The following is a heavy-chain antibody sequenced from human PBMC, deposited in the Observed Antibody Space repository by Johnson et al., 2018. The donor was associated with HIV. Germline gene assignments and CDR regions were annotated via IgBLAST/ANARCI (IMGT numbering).Heavy chain of an antibody. Sequence: QVQLVESGGGVVQPGRSLRLSCAASGFTFSRYAMHWVRQAPGKGLEWVAVLSHDGSSKYYADSVKGRLTISRDNSKNTLYLQMNSLRAEDTAVYYCARDVIDAFDIWGQGTMVTVSS. D-gene: IGHD2-21*01. CDR3: ARDVIDAFDI. CDR2: LSHDGSSK. V-gene: IGHV3-30-3*01. CDR1: GFTFSRYA. J-gene: IGHJ3*02.